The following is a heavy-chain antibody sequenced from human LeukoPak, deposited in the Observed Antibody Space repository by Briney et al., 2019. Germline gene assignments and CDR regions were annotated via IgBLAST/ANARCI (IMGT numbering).Heavy chain of an antibody. V-gene: IGHV4-59*08. CDR3: ARQGFRAMALFDY. D-gene: IGHD5-18*01. J-gene: IGHJ4*02. Sequence: PSETLSLTCTVSGGSISSYYWSWIRQPPGKGLEWIGYIYYSGSTNYNPSLKSRVTISVDTSKNQFSLKLSSVTAADTAVYYCARQGFRAMALFDYWGQGTLVTVSS. CDR2: IYYSGST. CDR1: GGSISSYY.